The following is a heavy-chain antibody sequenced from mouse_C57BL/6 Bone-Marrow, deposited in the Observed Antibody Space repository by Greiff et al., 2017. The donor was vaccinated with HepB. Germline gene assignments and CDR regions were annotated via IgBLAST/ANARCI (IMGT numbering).Heavy chain of an antibody. CDR2: IYPRSGNT. V-gene: IGHV1-81*01. J-gene: IGHJ3*01. CDR1: GYTFTSYG. D-gene: IGHD2-4*01. Sequence: VQLQQSGAELARPGASVKLSCKASGYTFTSYGISWVKQRTGQGLGWIGEIYPRSGNTYYNEKFKGKATLTADKSSSTAYMELRSLTSEDSAVYFCARSDYVLFAYWGQGTLVTVSA. CDR3: ARSDYVLFAY.